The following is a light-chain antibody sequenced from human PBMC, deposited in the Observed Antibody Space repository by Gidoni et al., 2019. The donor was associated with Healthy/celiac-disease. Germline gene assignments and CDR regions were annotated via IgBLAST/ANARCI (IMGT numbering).Light chain of an antibody. CDR1: QGISSY. Sequence: DIQLTQSPSFLSASVGDRVTITCRASQGISSYLAWYQQKPGKAPKLLIYAASTLQSGVPSRFSGSGSGTAFTLTISSLQPEDFATYYCQQLNRYFPFGGGTKVEIK. CDR2: AAS. CDR3: QQLNRYFP. V-gene: IGKV1-9*01. J-gene: IGKJ4*01.